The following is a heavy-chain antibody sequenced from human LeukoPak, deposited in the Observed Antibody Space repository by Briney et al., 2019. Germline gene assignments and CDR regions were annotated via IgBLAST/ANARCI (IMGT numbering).Heavy chain of an antibody. D-gene: IGHD5-18*01. CDR3: ARAEYSLFDY. CDR1: GGSIRSNSYY. CDR2: IYYSGIT. V-gene: IGHV4-39*07. J-gene: IGHJ4*02. Sequence: SETLSLTCTVSGGSIRSNSYYWGWIRQPPGKGLEWIGSIYYSGITYYNPSLKSRVTISVDTSKNQFSLKLSSVTAADTAVYYCARAEYSLFDYWGQGTLVTVSS.